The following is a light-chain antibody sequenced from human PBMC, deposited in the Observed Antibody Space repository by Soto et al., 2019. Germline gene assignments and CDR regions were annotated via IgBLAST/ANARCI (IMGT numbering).Light chain of an antibody. CDR3: QSYDSSTVV. V-gene: IGLV6-57*04. Sequence: MLTQPHSVSESPGKTVTISCSRSSGSIASNSVQWYQQRPGSAPTTVISEDNQRPSGVPDRFSGSTDGSSNSASLTISGLQTEDEADYYCQSYDSSTVVFGGGTKLTVL. CDR1: SGSIASNS. J-gene: IGLJ2*01. CDR2: EDN.